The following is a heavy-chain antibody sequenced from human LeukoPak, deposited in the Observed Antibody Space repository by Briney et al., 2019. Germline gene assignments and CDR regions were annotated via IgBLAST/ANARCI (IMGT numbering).Heavy chain of an antibody. D-gene: IGHD1-26*01. CDR2: TYYRSKWYN. CDR3: ARVLDVGPTYFDY. Sequence: SQTLPLTCAISGVSVSSNTAAWNWIRQSPSRGLEWLGRTYYRSKWYNDYAVSVKSRITINPDTSKNQFPLQLNSVTPEDTAVYYCARVLDVGPTYFDYWGQGTLVTVSS. CDR1: GVSVSSNTAA. J-gene: IGHJ4*02. V-gene: IGHV6-1*01.